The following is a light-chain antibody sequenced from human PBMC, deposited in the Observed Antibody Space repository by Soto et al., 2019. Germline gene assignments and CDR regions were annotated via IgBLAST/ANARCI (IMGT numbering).Light chain of an antibody. V-gene: IGKV1-33*01. CDR3: QQHDSRPWT. J-gene: IGKJ1*01. Sequence: IQMTQSPSTLSASVGDRVTIVCQASQDISNFLNWYQYKPGEATKLLIFDATNVATGVPSRFSGGGFGTDFTFTISSLQPEDKATYYRQQHDSRPWTFGQGTKVDIK. CDR1: QDISNF. CDR2: DAT.